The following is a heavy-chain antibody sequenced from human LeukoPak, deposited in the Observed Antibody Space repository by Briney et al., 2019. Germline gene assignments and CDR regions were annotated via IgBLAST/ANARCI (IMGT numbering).Heavy chain of an antibody. CDR1: GGSISSGGYS. D-gene: IGHD1-26*01. V-gene: IGHV4-30-2*01. CDR2: IYHSGST. Sequence: SQTLSLTCAVSGGSISSGGYSWSWIRQPPGKGLEWIGYIYHSGSTYYNPSLKSRVTISVDRSKNQFSLKLGSVTAADTAVYYCAREDPLLNWFDPWGQGTLVTVSS. J-gene: IGHJ5*02. CDR3: AREDPLLNWFDP.